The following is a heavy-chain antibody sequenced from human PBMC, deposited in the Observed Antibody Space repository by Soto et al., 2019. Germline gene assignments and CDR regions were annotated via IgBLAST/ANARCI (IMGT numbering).Heavy chain of an antibody. D-gene: IGHD6-19*01. CDR2: LNSGSGVT. Sequence: QVQFVQSGAEVKTPGASVKVSCRTSGDTYSNYAVHWVRQAPGHRLEWVGWLNSGSGVTFCSERFQDRVPITRDRSASTVYMEMRSLVSEDTAVYFCAREGYTSDWLKSFDSWGQGTPVTVSS. V-gene: IGHV1-3*01. J-gene: IGHJ4*02. CDR3: AREGYTSDWLKSFDS. CDR1: GDTYSNYA.